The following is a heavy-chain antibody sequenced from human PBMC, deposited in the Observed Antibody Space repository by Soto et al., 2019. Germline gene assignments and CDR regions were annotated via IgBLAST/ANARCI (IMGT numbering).Heavy chain of an antibody. D-gene: IGHD6-19*01. Sequence: EVRLVESGGGLVQPGGSLRLSCAASGFTFSTYWMHWVRQAPGKGLVWVSRIKSDGSITSYADSVKGRFTISRDNAKSTLYLQMNSLRADDTAVYYCTKDLNEYSSGWGDYWGQGILVTVSS. J-gene: IGHJ4*02. CDR1: GFTFSTYW. CDR3: TKDLNEYSSGWGDY. V-gene: IGHV3-74*01. CDR2: IKSDGSIT.